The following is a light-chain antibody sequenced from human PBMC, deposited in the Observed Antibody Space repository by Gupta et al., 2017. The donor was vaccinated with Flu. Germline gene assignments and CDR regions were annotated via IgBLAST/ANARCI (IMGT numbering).Light chain of an antibody. V-gene: IGKV3-11*01. J-gene: IGKJ1*01. CDR2: DAY. CDR3: QQRSNWT. Sequence: EIVLTQSPATLSLSPGERATRSCRASQSVSSYLAWDQQKPGQAPRILIYDAYNRDTDIRGRFSGSGAGTDFTLTSRSQENEDFDGYDCQQRSNWTFGQGTKVEIK. CDR1: QSVSSY.